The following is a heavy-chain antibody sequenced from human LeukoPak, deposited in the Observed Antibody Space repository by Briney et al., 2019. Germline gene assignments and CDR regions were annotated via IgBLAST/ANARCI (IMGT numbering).Heavy chain of an antibody. Sequence: ASVKVSCKASGYTFTSYGISWVRQAPGQGLEWMGWISAYNGNTNYAQKLQGRVTMTTDTSTSTAYMELRSLRSDDTAVYYCARDREVLRCFDWLSTTDDYWGQGTLVTVSS. D-gene: IGHD3-9*01. CDR3: ARDREVLRCFDWLSTTDDY. CDR1: GYTFTSYG. V-gene: IGHV1-18*01. CDR2: ISAYNGNT. J-gene: IGHJ4*02.